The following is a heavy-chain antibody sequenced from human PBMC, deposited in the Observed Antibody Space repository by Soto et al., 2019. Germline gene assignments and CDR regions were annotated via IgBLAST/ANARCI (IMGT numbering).Heavy chain of an antibody. CDR1: GYTFTNYW. Sequence: GESLKISCKGSGYTFTNYWIGWVRQMPGKGLEWMGIIYPGDSDTKYNPSFQGQVTISADKSITTTYLQWSSLKASDTAIYYCAASIFYYGMDVWGQGTTVTVSS. CDR3: AASIFYYGMDV. V-gene: IGHV5-51*01. J-gene: IGHJ6*02. CDR2: IYPGDSDT.